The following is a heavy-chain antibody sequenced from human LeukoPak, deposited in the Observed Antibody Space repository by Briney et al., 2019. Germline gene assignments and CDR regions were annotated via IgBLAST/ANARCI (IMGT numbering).Heavy chain of an antibody. D-gene: IGHD5-18*01. CDR1: GFTFTSSA. CDR2: IVVGSGNT. J-gene: IGHJ4*02. CDR3: AADPTYSYGSFDY. Sequence: SVKVSCKASGFTFTSSAMQWVRQARGQRLEWIGWIVVGSGNTNYAQKFQERVSITRDMSTSTAYMELSSLRSEDTAVYYCAADPTYSYGSFDYWGQGTLVTVSS. V-gene: IGHV1-58*02.